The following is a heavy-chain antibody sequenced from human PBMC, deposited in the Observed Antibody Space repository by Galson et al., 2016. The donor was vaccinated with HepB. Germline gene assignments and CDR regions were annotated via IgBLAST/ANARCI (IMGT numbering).Heavy chain of an antibody. J-gene: IGHJ4*02. Sequence: PRLSCAASGFTFSNYWMHWVRQAPGKGLVWVAHINNAGSNTNYADSVKGRFTISRDNAKNSLFLQMSSLRAEDTAIYYCAKDSILDDWGQGILVTVSS. CDR3: AKDSILDD. D-gene: IGHD3-3*01. CDR1: GFTFSNYW. V-gene: IGHV3-74*01. CDR2: INNAGSNT.